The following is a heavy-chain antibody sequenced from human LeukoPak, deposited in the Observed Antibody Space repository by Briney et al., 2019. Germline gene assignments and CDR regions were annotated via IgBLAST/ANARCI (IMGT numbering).Heavy chain of an antibody. CDR1: GGSISSYY. CDR3: ARGSRYYDSSGYYYVY. Sequence: SETLSLTCTVSGGSISSYYWGWIRQAPGKGLEWIGNIYHSGSTYYNLSLKSRLTISVDTSKNQFSLKLSSVTAADTAVYYCARGSRYYDSSGYYYVYWGQGTLVTVSS. V-gene: IGHV4-4*08. J-gene: IGHJ4*02. CDR2: IYHSGST. D-gene: IGHD3-22*01.